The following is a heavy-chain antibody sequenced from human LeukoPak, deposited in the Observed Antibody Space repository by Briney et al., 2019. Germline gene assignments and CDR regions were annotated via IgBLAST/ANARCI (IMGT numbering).Heavy chain of an antibody. CDR1: GFTFDDYA. J-gene: IGHJ4*02. CDR3: AKGWFGELSSPADY. D-gene: IGHD3-10*01. V-gene: IGHV3-9*01. CDR2: ISWNSGSI. Sequence: GGSLRLSCAASGFTFDDYAMHWVRQAPGKGLEWVPGISWNSGSIGYADSVKGRFTISRDNAKNSLYLQMNSLRAEDTALYYCAKGWFGELSSPADYWGQGTLVTVSS.